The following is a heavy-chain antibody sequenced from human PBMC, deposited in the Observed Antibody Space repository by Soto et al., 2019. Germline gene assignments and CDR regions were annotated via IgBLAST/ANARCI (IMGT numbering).Heavy chain of an antibody. CDR3: ATAYYYYYGMDV. CDR2: ISYDGSNK. J-gene: IGHJ6*02. CDR1: GFTFSSYG. Sequence: GGSLRLSCAASGFTFSSYGMHWVRQAPGKGLEWVAVISYDGSNKYYADSVKGRFTISRDNSKNTLYLQMNSLRAEDTAVYYCATAYYYYYGMDVWGQGTTVTV. V-gene: IGHV3-30*03.